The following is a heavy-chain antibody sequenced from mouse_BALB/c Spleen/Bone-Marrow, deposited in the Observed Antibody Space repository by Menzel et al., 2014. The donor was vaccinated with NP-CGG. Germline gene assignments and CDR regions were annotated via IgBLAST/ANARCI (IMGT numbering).Heavy chain of an antibody. CDR1: GYTFTNYW. CDR2: IYPGAVYT. V-gene: IGHV1-63*02. CDR3: AIHGEAMDY. Sequence: QVQLQQPGAELVRPGTSVKMSCKAAGYTFTNYWIGWVKQRPGHRLEWIGDIYPGAVYTNYNEKFKGKATLTADKASYTAYLQISSLTSEDSAIYYCAIHGEAMDYWGQGAPDAVAS. J-gene: IGHJ4*01.